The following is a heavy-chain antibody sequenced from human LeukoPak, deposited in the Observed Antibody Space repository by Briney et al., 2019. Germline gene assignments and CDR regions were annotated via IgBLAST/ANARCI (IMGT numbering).Heavy chain of an antibody. Sequence: PSETLSLTCAVYGGSFSGYYWSWIRQPPGKGLEWIGEINHSGSTNYNPSLKSRVTISVDTSKNQFSLKLRSVTAADTAVYYCARVSSRGSDAFDIWGQGTMVTVSS. D-gene: IGHD2-2*01. J-gene: IGHJ3*02. CDR2: INHSGST. V-gene: IGHV4-34*01. CDR3: ARVSSRGSDAFDI. CDR1: GGSFSGYY.